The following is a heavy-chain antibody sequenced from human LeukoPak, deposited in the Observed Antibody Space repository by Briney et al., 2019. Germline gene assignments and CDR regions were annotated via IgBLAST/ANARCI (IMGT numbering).Heavy chain of an antibody. CDR1: GFIFSSYW. CDR3: ASTRYCSSTSCYTFDY. J-gene: IGHJ4*02. D-gene: IGHD2-2*02. CDR2: IKQDGSEK. V-gene: IGHV3-7*01. Sequence: PGGSLRLSCAASGFIFSSYWMSWVRQAPGKGLEWVANIKQDGSEKYYVDSVKGRFNISRDNAKNSLYLQMNSLRAEDTAVYYCASTRYCSSTSCYTFDYWGQGTLVTVSS.